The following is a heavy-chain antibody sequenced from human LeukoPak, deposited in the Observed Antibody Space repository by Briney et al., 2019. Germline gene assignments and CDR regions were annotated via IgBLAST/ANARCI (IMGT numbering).Heavy chain of an antibody. CDR2: ISGSGGST. V-gene: IGHV3-23*01. J-gene: IGHJ4*02. D-gene: IGHD3-22*01. Sequence: GGSLRLSCAASGFTFSSYAMSWVRQAPGKGLEWVSAISGSGGSTYYADSVKGRFTISRDNSKNTLYLQMNSLGAEDTAVYYCAKVASSGYYYPLDYWGQGTLVTVSS. CDR3: AKVASSGYYYPLDY. CDR1: GFTFSSYA.